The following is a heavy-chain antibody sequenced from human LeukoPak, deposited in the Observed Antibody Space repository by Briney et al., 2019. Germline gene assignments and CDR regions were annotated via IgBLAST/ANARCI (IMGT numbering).Heavy chain of an antibody. CDR2: IWYDGSNK. J-gene: IGHJ4*02. CDR1: GFTFSSYG. V-gene: IGHV3-33*01. Sequence: PGGSLRLSCAASGFTFSSYGMHWVRQAPGKGLEWVAVIWYDGSNKYYADSVKGRFTISRDNAKNSLYLQMNSPRAEDTAVYYCARDSHSSSWYSEFDYWGQGTLVTVSS. D-gene: IGHD6-13*01. CDR3: ARDSHSSSWYSEFDY.